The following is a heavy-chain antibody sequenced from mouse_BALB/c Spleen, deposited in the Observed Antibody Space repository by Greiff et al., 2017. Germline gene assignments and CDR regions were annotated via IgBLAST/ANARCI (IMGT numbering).Heavy chain of an antibody. J-gene: IGHJ1*01. Sequence: QVQLKESGPGLVAPSQSLSITCTVSGFSLTGYGVNWVRQPPGKGLEWLGMIWGDGSTDYNSAIKSRLSISKDNSKSQVFLKMNSLQTDDTARYYCARSTMITWYFDVWGAGTTVTVSS. CDR3: ARSTMITWYFDV. D-gene: IGHD2-4*01. V-gene: IGHV2-6-7*01. CDR2: IWGDGST. CDR1: GFSLTGYG.